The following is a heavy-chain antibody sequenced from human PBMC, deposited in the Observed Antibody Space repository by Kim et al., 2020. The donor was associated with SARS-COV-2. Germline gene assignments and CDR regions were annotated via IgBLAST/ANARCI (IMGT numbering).Heavy chain of an antibody. J-gene: IGHJ4*02. D-gene: IGHD6-13*01. CDR3: FRGSSWYRETD. CDR1: GCSISGYY. Sequence: SETLSLTCTVSGCSISGYYGTWVRQPPGKGLEWIAYYNGGPYYNPSLSSRVTLSVDTSKNQFSLRLSSVTAGDTADYYCFRGSSWYRETDWGQRTLVTVSS. CDR2: YYNGGP. V-gene: IGHV4-59*03.